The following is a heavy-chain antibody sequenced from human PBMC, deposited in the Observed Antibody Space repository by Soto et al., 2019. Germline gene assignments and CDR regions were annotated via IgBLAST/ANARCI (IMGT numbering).Heavy chain of an antibody. CDR2: ISSSSSYI. J-gene: IGHJ2*01. V-gene: IGHV3-21*01. CDR1: GFPFSSYS. CDR3: ARDQVAGTRYFDL. D-gene: IGHD6-19*01. Sequence: EVQLVESGGGLVKPGGSRRLSCAASGFPFSSYSMNWFRKAPGKGLEWVSSISSSSSYIYYADSVKGRFTISRDNAKNSLYLQMNSLRAEDTAVYYCARDQVAGTRYFDLWGRGTLVTVSS.